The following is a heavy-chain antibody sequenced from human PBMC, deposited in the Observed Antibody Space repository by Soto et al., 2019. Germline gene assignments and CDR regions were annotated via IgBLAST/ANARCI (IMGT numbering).Heavy chain of an antibody. Sequence: QVQLQESGPGLVKPSETLSLTCTVSGGSISSYYWSWIRQPPGKGLEWIGYIYYSGSTNYNPSLKRRVTISVDTSKNQFSLKLSSVTAADTAVYYGARHRNPQWLAAFDYWGQGTLVTVSS. CDR2: IYYSGST. D-gene: IGHD6-19*01. CDR3: ARHRNPQWLAAFDY. CDR1: GGSISSYY. J-gene: IGHJ4*02. V-gene: IGHV4-59*08.